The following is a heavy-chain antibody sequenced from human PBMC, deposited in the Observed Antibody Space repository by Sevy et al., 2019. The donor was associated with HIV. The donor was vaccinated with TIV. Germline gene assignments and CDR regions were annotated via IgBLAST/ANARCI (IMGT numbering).Heavy chain of an antibody. J-gene: IGHJ4*02. D-gene: IGHD3-10*01. CDR2: IWYDGTNK. V-gene: IGHV3-33*01. CDR1: GFTFSTYG. CDR3: SYGSTFPQFDY. Sequence: GGSLRLSCEASGFTFSTYGMHWVRQAPGKGLEWVAIIWYDGTNKYNADSVKGRFTISRDNSENTLYLQMNSLSAEDTAVYYCSYGSTFPQFDYWGQGTLVTVSS.